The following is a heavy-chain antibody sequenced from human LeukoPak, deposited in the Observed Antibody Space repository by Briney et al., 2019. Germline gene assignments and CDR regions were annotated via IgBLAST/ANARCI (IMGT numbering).Heavy chain of an antibody. CDR3: ARSITMVRGVRSLAFDI. J-gene: IGHJ3*02. V-gene: IGHV4-59*01. Sequence: PSETLYLTCTVSGGSISSYYWSWIRQPPGKGLEWIGYTYYSGSTNYNPSLKSRVTISVDTSKNQFSLKLSSVTAADTAVYYYARSITMVRGVRSLAFDIWGQGTMVTVSS. D-gene: IGHD3-10*01. CDR1: GGSISSYY. CDR2: TYYSGST.